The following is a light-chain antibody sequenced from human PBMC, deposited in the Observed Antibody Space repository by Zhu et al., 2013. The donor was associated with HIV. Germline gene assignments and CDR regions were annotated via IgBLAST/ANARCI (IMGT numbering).Light chain of an antibody. J-gene: IGKJ2*01. V-gene: IGKV1-39*01. CDR1: QTISSY. CDR2: AAS. Sequence: DIQMTQSPSSLSASVGDRVTITCRASQTISSYLNWYQQKPGKAPKLLIYAASSLQSGVPSRFSGSGSGTDFTLTISSLQPEDFATYYCQQNYGTPYTFGQGTKLEIK. CDR3: QQNYGTPYT.